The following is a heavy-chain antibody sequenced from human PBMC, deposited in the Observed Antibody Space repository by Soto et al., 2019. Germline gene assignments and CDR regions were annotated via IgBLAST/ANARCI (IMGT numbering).Heavy chain of an antibody. CDR2: IKSKTDGGTT. V-gene: IGHV3-15*07. CDR3: TTAPDYYGSGSYGWYYGMDV. Sequence: PGGSLRLSCAASGFTFSNAWMNWVRQAPGKGLEWVGRIKSKTDGGTTDYAAPVKGRFTISRDDSKNTLYLQMNSLKTEDTAVYYCTTAPDYYGSGSYGWYYGMDVWGQGTTVTVSS. CDR1: GFTFSNAW. J-gene: IGHJ6*02. D-gene: IGHD3-10*01.